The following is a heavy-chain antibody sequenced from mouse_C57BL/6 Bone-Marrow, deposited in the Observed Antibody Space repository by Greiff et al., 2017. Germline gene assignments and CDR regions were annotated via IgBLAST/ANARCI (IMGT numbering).Heavy chain of an antibody. CDR3: ARHRDGNSYNYAMDY. D-gene: IGHD1-1*01. J-gene: IGHJ4*01. Sequence: DVKLVESGGDLVKPGGSLKLSCAASGFTFSSYGMSWVRQTPDKRLEWVATISSGGSYTYYPDSVKGRFTISRDNAKNTLYLQMRSLKSEDTAMYYGARHRDGNSYNYAMDYWGQGTSVTVSS. CDR1: GFTFSSYG. V-gene: IGHV5-6*02. CDR2: ISSGGSYT.